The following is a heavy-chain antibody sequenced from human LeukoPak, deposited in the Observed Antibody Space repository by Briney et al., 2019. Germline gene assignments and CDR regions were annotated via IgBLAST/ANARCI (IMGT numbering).Heavy chain of an antibody. Sequence: PGGSLRLSCAASGFTFSNAWMSWVRQAPGKGLEWVGLIKSKTDGGTTDYAAPVKGRFTISRDDSKNTLYLQMNSLKTEDTAVYYCTTDLPYYYDSSGYYYVGFDYWGQGTLVSVSS. D-gene: IGHD3-22*01. V-gene: IGHV3-15*01. CDR1: GFTFSNAW. J-gene: IGHJ4*02. CDR2: IKSKTDGGTT. CDR3: TTDLPYYYDSSGYYYVGFDY.